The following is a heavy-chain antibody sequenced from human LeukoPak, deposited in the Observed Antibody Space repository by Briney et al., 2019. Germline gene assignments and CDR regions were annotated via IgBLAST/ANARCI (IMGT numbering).Heavy chain of an antibody. CDR1: GFTFSSYS. J-gene: IGHJ4*02. CDR3: ARGGVEGLRYMYYLDY. V-gene: IGHV3-21*01. D-gene: IGHD5-24*01. CDR2: ISSSSSYI. Sequence: PGGSLRLSCAASGFTFSSYSMNWVRQAPGKGLEWVSSISSSSSYIYYADSVKGRFTISRDNAKNSLYLQMNSLRAEDTAVYYCARGGVEGLRYMYYLDYWGQGTLVTVSS.